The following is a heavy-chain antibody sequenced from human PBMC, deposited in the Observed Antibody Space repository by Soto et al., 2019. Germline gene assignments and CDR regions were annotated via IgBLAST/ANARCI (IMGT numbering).Heavy chain of an antibody. CDR3: ARDSAYDILTGYYSGFDY. V-gene: IGHV3-48*02. D-gene: IGHD3-9*01. Sequence: GGSLRLSCAASGFTFSSYSMTWVRQAPGKGLEWVSYINRSSSTIYYADSVKGRFTISRDNAKNSLYMQMNSLRDEDTAVYSCARDSAYDILTGYYSGFDYWGQGTLVTVSS. J-gene: IGHJ4*02. CDR2: INRSSSTI. CDR1: GFTFSSYS.